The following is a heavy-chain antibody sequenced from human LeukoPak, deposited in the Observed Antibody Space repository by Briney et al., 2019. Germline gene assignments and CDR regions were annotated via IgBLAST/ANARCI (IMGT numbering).Heavy chain of an antibody. Sequence: SETLSLTCTVSGGSISSYYWSWIRQPPGKGLEWSGYIYYSGSTNYNPSLKSRVTISVDTSKNQFSLKLSSVTAADTAVYYCARRSYGSGSYPFDYWGQGTLVTVSS. V-gene: IGHV4-59*01. CDR1: GGSISSYY. CDR2: IYYSGST. CDR3: ARRSYGSGSYPFDY. D-gene: IGHD3-10*01. J-gene: IGHJ4*02.